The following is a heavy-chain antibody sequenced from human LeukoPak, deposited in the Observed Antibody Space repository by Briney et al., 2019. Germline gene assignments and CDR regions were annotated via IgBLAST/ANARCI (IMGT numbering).Heavy chain of an antibody. CDR3: ASTPSSGYYDY. D-gene: IGHD3-22*01. CDR1: GYTFTSYG. J-gene: IGHJ4*02. Sequence: ASVKVSCKASGYTFTSYGISWVRQAPGQGLEWMGWISAYNGNTNYAQKLQGRVTMTADTSTSTAYMELRSLRSDDTAVYYCASTPSSGYYDYWGQGTLVTVSS. V-gene: IGHV1-18*01. CDR2: ISAYNGNT.